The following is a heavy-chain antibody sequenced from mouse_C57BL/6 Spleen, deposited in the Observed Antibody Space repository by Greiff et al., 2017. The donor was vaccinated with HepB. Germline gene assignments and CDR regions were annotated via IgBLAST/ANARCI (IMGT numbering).Heavy chain of an antibody. J-gene: IGHJ1*03. CDR3: ARYYDGYYNWYFDV. D-gene: IGHD2-3*01. V-gene: IGHV2-2*01. Sequence: VQGVESGPGLVQPSQSLSITCTVSGFSLTSYGVHWVRQSPGKGLEWLGVIWSGGSTDYNAAFISRLSISKDNSKSQVFFKMNSLQADDTAIYYCARYYDGYYNWYFDVWGTGTTVTVSS. CDR2: IWSGGST. CDR1: GFSLTSYG.